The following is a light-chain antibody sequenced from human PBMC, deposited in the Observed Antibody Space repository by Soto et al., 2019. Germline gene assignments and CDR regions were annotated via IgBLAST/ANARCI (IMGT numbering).Light chain of an antibody. V-gene: IGKV1-9*01. CDR1: QGISSY. J-gene: IGKJ1*01. CDR2: AAS. CDR3: QQLNSYPG. Sequence: DIQLTQSPSFLSASVGDRVTITCRASQGISSYLAWYQQKPGKAPKLLIYAASTLQSGVPSRFSGSGSGTKFTFTISSLQPEDFATYSCQQLNSYPGFGQGTKVDIK.